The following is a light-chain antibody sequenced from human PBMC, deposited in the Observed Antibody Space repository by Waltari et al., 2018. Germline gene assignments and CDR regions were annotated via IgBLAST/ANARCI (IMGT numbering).Light chain of an antibody. CDR2: WTS. V-gene: IGKV4-1*01. J-gene: IGKJ4*01. CDR3: QQYYRSPLT. Sequence: DIVMTQSPDPLAVSLGERATTNCKSSQSILFSSNNKNYLAWYQQKPGQPPKMIIYWTSTRESGVPDRFSGSGSGTDFTLTINNLQAEDVAVYYCQQYYRSPLTFGGGTKVEIK. CDR1: QSILFSSNNKNY.